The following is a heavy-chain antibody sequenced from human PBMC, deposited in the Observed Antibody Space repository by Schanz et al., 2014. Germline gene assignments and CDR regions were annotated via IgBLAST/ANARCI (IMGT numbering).Heavy chain of an antibody. J-gene: IGHJ6*03. CDR1: GYTFTSYG. CDR2: ISAYNGNT. CDR3: AGTECSSTSCDTGYYYMDV. D-gene: IGHD2-2*02. V-gene: IGHV1-18*01. Sequence: QVQLVQSGAEVKKPGASVKVSCKASGYTFTSYGISWVRQAPGQGLEWMGWISAYNGNTNYAQKLQGRVTMTADKSTSTAYMELTSLRSEDTAVYYCAGTECSSTSCDTGYYYMDVWGKGTTVTVSS.